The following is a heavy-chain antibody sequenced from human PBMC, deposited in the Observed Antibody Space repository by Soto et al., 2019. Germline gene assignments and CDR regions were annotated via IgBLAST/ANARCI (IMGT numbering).Heavy chain of an antibody. CDR3: AMGGYDSSGNYFDH. J-gene: IGHJ4*02. CDR2: FDPEDGET. CDR1: GYTLTELS. D-gene: IGHD3-22*01. Sequence: ASVKVSCKVSGYTLTELSMHWVRQAPGKGLEWMGGFDPEDGETISAQNFRGIFTFTADDSTTTAYLVLGSLRFEEAALFFCAMGGYDSSGNYFDHWGQGTRVTVSS. V-gene: IGHV1-24*01.